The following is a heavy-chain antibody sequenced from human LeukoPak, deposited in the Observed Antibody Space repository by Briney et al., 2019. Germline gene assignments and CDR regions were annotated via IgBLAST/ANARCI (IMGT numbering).Heavy chain of an antibody. V-gene: IGHV4-59*11. CDR1: GGSISSHY. CDR3: ARGLVSYYDDPSRAFDI. J-gene: IGHJ3*02. CDR2: IYYSGST. D-gene: IGHD3-22*01. Sequence: SETLSLTCTVSGGSISSHYWSWIRQPPGKGLEWIGYIYYSGSTNYNPSLKSRVTISVDTSKNQFSLKLSSVTAADTAVYYCARGLVSYYDDPSRAFDIWGQGTMVTVSS.